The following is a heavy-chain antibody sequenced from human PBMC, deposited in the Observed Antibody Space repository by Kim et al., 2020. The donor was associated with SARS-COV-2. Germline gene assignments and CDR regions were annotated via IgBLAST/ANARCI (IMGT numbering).Heavy chain of an antibody. CDR1: GGSISSNNYY. J-gene: IGHJ6*02. CDR2: IYYSGIT. Sequence: SETLSLTCTVSGGSISSNNYYWGWIRQPPGKGLEWIGSIYYSGITYYNPSLKSRVAISVDTSKIQFSLKLSSVTAADTAVYYCATSFFGYTSSWTHLYYGMDVWDRGTTVTVSS. V-gene: IGHV4-39*01. CDR3: ATSFFGYTSSWTHLYYGMDV. D-gene: IGHD6-13*01.